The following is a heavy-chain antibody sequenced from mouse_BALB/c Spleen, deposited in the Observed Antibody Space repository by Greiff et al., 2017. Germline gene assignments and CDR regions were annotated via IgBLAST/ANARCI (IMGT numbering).Heavy chain of an antibody. CDR3: AREYGNSGYFDV. V-gene: IGHV5-17*02. CDR2: ISSGSSTI. Sequence: EVHLVESGGGLVQPGGSRKLSCAASGFTFSSFGMHWVRQAPEKGLEWVAYISSGSSTIYYADTVKGRFTISRDNPKNTLFLQMTSLRSEDTAMYYCAREYGNSGYFDVWGAGTTVTVSS. CDR1: GFTFSSFG. D-gene: IGHD2-10*02. J-gene: IGHJ1*01.